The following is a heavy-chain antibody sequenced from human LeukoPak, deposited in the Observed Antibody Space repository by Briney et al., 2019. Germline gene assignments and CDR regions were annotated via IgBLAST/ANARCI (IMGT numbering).Heavy chain of an antibody. CDR1: GYTFTGYY. V-gene: IGHV1-2*04. CDR3: AREGIAAAGFDY. J-gene: IGHJ4*02. D-gene: IGHD6-13*01. Sequence: ASVKVCCKASGYTFTGYYMHWVRQAPGQGLEWMGWINPNSGGTNYAQKFQGWVTMTRDTSISSAYMELSRLRSDDTAVYYCAREGIAAAGFDYWGQGTLVTVSS. CDR2: INPNSGGT.